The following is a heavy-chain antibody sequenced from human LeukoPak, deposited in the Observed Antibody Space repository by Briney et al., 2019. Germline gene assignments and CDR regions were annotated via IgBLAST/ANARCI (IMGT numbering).Heavy chain of an antibody. D-gene: IGHD3-3*01. CDR3: AYYDFWSGDPAFDI. CDR2: IYYSGST. V-gene: IGHV4-30-4*08. CDR1: GGSISSGDYY. J-gene: IGHJ3*02. Sequence: SQTLSLTCTVSGGSISSGDYYWSWIRQPPGKGLERIGYIYYSGSTYYNPSLKSRVTISVDTSKNQFSLKLSSVTAADTAVYYCAYYDFWSGDPAFDIWGQGTMVTVSS.